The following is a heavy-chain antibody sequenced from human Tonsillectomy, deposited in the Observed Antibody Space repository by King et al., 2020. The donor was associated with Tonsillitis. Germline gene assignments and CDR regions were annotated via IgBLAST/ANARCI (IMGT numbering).Heavy chain of an antibody. CDR3: AKVLGDHVWGSYRLAFDY. CDR1: GFIFSNYG. J-gene: IGHJ4*02. CDR2: ISYDGGYK. D-gene: IGHD3-16*02. Sequence: VQLGESGGGVVQPGRSLRLSCAASGFIFSNYGMHWVRQAPGKGLEWVAVISYDGGYKYYADSVKGRFTISRDNSKNTLYLQMSSLRPEDTAMYYCAKVLGDHVWGSYRLAFDYWGQGPLVIVSS. V-gene: IGHV3-30*18.